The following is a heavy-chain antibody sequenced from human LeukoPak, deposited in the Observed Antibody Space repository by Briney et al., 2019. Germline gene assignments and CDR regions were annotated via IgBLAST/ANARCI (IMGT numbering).Heavy chain of an antibody. Sequence: PGGSLRLSCAVSGLTFSSYSLSWVRPVAGGGLEWVSTSSASGTNTYYADSVKGRFTISRDNANNALYLQRNSLRAEDTAVYYCARDWYGEDYFDYWGQGTLVTVSS. D-gene: IGHD3-10*01. J-gene: IGHJ4*02. V-gene: IGHV3-23*01. CDR2: SSASGTNT. CDR1: GLTFSSYS. CDR3: ARDWYGEDYFDY.